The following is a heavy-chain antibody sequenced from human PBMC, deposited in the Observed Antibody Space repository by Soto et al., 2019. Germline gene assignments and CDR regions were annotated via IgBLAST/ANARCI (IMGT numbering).Heavy chain of an antibody. CDR2: IWYDGKNK. D-gene: IGHD2-21*01. CDR1: GFTFSNYG. Sequence: QVQLVESGGGVVQPGGSLRLSCAASGFTFSNYGMHWVRQAPGKGLERVAVIWYDGKNKYYADSVKGRFTISRDNSNNTLYVQMNSLRAEDTAVYYCSRGLHSLFDYWGQGTLVTVSS. J-gene: IGHJ4*02. CDR3: SRGLHSLFDY. V-gene: IGHV3-33*01.